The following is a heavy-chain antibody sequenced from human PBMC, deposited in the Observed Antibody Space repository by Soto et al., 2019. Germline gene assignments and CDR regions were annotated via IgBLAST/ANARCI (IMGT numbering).Heavy chain of an antibody. D-gene: IGHD3-3*01. CDR3: ARVGSSITIFGREIDP. V-gene: IGHV3-30-3*01. CDR1: GFTFSSYA. J-gene: IGHJ5*02. CDR2: ISYDGSNK. Sequence: QVQLAESGGGVVQPGRSLRLSCAASGFTFSSYAMHWVRQAPGKGLEWVAVISYDGSNKYYADSVKGRFTISRDNSKNTLYLQMNSLRAEDTAVYYCARVGSSITIFGREIDPWGQGTLVTVSS.